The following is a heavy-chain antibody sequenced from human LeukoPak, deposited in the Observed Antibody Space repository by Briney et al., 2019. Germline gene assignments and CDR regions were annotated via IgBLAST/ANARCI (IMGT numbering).Heavy chain of an antibody. Sequence: ASVKVSCKASGGTFSSYAISWVRQAPGQGLEWMGGIIPIFGTANYAQKFQGRVTITTDESTSTAYMELSSLRSEDTAVYYCASLAFGQQLVKYYYYYYMDVWGKGTTVTVSS. CDR3: ASLAFGQQLVKYYYYYYMDV. J-gene: IGHJ6*03. V-gene: IGHV1-69*05. CDR2: IIPIFGTA. CDR1: GGTFSSYA. D-gene: IGHD6-13*01.